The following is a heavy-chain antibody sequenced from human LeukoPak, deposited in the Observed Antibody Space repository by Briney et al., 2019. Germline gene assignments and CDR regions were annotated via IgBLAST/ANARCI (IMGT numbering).Heavy chain of an antibody. CDR2: ISYDGSNK. CDR1: GFAFSSYA. D-gene: IGHD6-13*01. V-gene: IGHV3-30-3*01. CDR3: ARISSGIAAAGSRQGFDY. J-gene: IGHJ4*02. Sequence: PGGSLRLSCAASGFAFSSYAMHWVRQAPGKGLEWVAVISYDGSNKYYADSVKGRFTISRDNSKNMLYLQMNSLRAEDTAVYYCARISSGIAAAGSRQGFDYWGQGTLVTVSS.